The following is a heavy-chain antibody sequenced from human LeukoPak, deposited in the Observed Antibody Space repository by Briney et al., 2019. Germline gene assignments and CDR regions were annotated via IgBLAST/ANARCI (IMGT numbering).Heavy chain of an antibody. CDR2: IDPSGGST. CDR1: GYTFTNYY. D-gene: IGHD1-1*01. CDR3: ARDNTTTGPFDY. V-gene: IGHV1-46*01. Sequence: ASVKVSCKASGYTFTNYYMHWVRQAPGQGLEWMGIIDPSGGSTSYSQKFQCRVTMTRDTSTSTVYMELSSLRSEDTAVYYCARDNTTTGPFDYWGQGTLVTVSS. J-gene: IGHJ4*02.